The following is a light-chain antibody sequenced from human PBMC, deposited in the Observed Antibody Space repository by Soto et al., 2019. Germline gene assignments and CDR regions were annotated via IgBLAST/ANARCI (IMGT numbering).Light chain of an antibody. Sequence: DIPMTQSPSSLSASVGDRVTITCRASQGISNYLAWYQQRPGKSPKLLIYAASTLQSGVPSRFSSSGSGTDFTLTISSLQPEDVAMYYCQQYNGAVTFGQGTRLEIK. J-gene: IGKJ5*01. V-gene: IGKV1-27*01. CDR2: AAS. CDR1: QGISNY. CDR3: QQYNGAVT.